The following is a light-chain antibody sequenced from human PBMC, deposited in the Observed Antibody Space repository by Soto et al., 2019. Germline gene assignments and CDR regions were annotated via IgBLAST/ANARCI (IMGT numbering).Light chain of an antibody. J-gene: IGLJ1*01. CDR1: SSDVGVYIY. V-gene: IGLV2-11*01. Sequence: QSALTQPRSVSGSPGQSVTISCTGTSSDVGVYIYVSWYQQHPGKAPKLMIFEVNKRPSGVSNRFSGSKSGNTASLTISGLKVEDEADYYCCSSGGSPTYVFGTGTKLTVL. CDR3: CSSGGSPTYV. CDR2: EVN.